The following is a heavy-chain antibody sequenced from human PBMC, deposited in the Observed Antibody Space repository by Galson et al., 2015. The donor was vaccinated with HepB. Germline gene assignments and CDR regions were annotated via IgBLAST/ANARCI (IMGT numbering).Heavy chain of an antibody. CDR1: GFTFSSSA. J-gene: IGHJ4*02. Sequence: SLRLSCAASGFTFSSSAMHWVRQAPGKGLEWVAVISYDGSNKYYADSVKGRFTISRDNSKNTLYLQMNSLRAEDTAVYYCARESYDSSGYYFEYWGQGTLVTVSS. CDR3: ARESYDSSGYYFEY. CDR2: ISYDGSNK. V-gene: IGHV3-30*04. D-gene: IGHD3-22*01.